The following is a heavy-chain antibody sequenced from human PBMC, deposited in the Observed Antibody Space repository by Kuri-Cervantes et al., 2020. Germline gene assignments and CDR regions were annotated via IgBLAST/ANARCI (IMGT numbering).Heavy chain of an antibody. CDR2: IIPIFGTA. D-gene: IGHD3-3*01. CDR1: GGTFSSYA. J-gene: IGHJ5*02. V-gene: IGHV1-69*13. CDR3: ARTYDFWSGYYSPTPYHWFDP. Sequence: SVKVSCKASGGTFSSYAISWVRQAPGQGLEWMGGIIPIFGTANYAQKFQGRVTITADESTSTAYMELSSLRSEDTAVYYCARTYDFWSGYYSPTPYHWFDPWGQGTLVTVSS.